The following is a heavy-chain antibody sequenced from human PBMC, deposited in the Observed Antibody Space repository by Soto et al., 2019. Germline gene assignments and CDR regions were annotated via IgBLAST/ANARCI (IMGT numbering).Heavy chain of an antibody. D-gene: IGHD5-12*01. CDR3: ASRYSGYDPPPPIVDY. CDR1: GGTFSSYA. CDR2: IIPIFGTA. J-gene: IGHJ4*02. Sequence: QVQLVQSGAEVKKPGSSVKVSCKASGGTFSSYAISWVRQAPGQGLEWMGGIIPIFGTANYAQKFHGGVTITADESTRTAYMELSSLKSEDTAVYYCASRYSGYDPPPPIVDYWGQGTLVTVSS. V-gene: IGHV1-69*12.